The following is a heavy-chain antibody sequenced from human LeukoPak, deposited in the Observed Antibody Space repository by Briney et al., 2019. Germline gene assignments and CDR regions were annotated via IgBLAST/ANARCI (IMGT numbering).Heavy chain of an antibody. CDR2: IYHTGSA. Sequence: SETLSLTCSVSGYSFTSGHYWGWIRQPPGKGLEWIANIYHTGSAHFNPSLKSRVTISVDTSKNQFSLKLSSVTAADTAVYYCARYCTSTTCILRGFDYWGQGTLVTVSS. V-gene: IGHV4-38-2*01. CDR3: ARYCTSTTCILRGFDY. D-gene: IGHD2-2*01. J-gene: IGHJ4*02. CDR1: GYSFTSGHY.